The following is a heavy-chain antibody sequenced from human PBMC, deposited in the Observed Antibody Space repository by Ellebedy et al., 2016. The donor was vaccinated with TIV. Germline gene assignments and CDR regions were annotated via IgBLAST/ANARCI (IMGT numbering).Heavy chain of an antibody. CDR3: AKGTSSGFNCDRVGFEY. CDR2: ISGGGDNA. V-gene: IGHV3-23*01. D-gene: IGHD2/OR15-2a*01. J-gene: IGHJ4*02. CDR1: GFTFGAFA. Sequence: GESLKISCAASGFTFGAFAVHWVRQAPGKGLEWLSVISGGGDNAYHADSVKGRFTVSRDNSKNTLYLQMNRLRTEDTAVYYCAKGTSSGFNCDRVGFEYWGQGTLVTVSS.